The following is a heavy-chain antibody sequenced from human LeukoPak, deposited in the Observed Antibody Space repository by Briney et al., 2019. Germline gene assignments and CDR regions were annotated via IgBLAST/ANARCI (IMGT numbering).Heavy chain of an antibody. V-gene: IGHV4-34*01. CDR3: ARGPGPTGYSFYYYYGMDV. Sequence: SETLSLTCAVYGVSFSGYYWSWIRQPPGKGLEWIGEINHSGSTNYNPSLKSRVTISVDTSKNQFSLKLSSVTAADTAVYYCARGPGPTGYSFYYYYGMDVWGQGTTVTVSS. J-gene: IGHJ6*02. D-gene: IGHD3-9*01. CDR1: GVSFSGYY. CDR2: INHSGST.